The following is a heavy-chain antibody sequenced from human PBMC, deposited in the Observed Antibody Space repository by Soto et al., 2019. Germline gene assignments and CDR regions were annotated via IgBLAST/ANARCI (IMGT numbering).Heavy chain of an antibody. CDR2: INPNSGGT. CDR3: ATGFFNSWSWGYYYYCGMDV. D-gene: IGHD6-13*01. J-gene: IGHJ6*02. Sequence: ASVKVSCKASGYTFTGYYMHWVRQAPGQGLEWLGWINPNSGGTNYAQKFQGRVTMTRDTSISTAYMELSRLRSDDTAVYYCATGFFNSWSWGYYYYCGMDVWGQGTTVTVSS. V-gene: IGHV1-2*02. CDR1: GYTFTGYY.